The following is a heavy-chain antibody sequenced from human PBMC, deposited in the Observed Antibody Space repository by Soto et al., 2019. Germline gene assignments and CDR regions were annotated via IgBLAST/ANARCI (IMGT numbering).Heavy chain of an antibody. Sequence: QVQLVESGGGGVQPGRSLRLSCAASGFTFSSHAMHWVRQAPGKGLEWVAVIWYDGSKKYYSDSVKGRFTVARDDSKNTLSLQMNSLRVEDTAVYYCARDPGYSGFDFENWGQGPLVTVST. CDR1: GFTFSSHA. V-gene: IGHV3-33*01. CDR3: ARDPGYSGFDFEN. J-gene: IGHJ4*02. D-gene: IGHD5-12*01. CDR2: IWYDGSKK.